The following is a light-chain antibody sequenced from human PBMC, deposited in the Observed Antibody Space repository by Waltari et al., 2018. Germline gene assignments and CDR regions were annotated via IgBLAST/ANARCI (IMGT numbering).Light chain of an antibody. J-gene: IGKJ1*01. V-gene: IGKV1-12*01. Sequence: DIQMTQSPSSLSASVGDRVTITCRASQDLGSWLSWYQQKPGTAPKLIVYATSNLPRGVPSRFSGSGSGADYTLVISSLQPEGFATYYCQQGHTAPWTFGQGTKVDVK. CDR2: ATS. CDR3: QQGHTAPWT. CDR1: QDLGSW.